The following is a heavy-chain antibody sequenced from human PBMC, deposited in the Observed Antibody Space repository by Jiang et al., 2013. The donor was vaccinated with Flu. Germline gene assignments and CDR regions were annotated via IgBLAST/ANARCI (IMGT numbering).Heavy chain of an antibody. V-gene: IGHV4-34*01. D-gene: IGHD3-22*01. Sequence: LLKPSETLSLTCAVYGGSFSGYYWSWIRQPPGKGLEWIGEINHSGSTNYNPSLKSRVTISVDTSKNQFSLKLSSVTAADTAVYYCARGGYYYDSSGYYYPLFGLWGQGTLVTVSS. CDR3: ARGGYYYDSSGYYYPLFGL. CDR1: GGSFSGYY. J-gene: IGHJ4*02. CDR2: INHSGST.